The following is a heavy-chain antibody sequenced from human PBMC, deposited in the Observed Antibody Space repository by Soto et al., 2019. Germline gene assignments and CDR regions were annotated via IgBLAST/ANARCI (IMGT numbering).Heavy chain of an antibody. V-gene: IGHV4-39*01. D-gene: IGHD6-13*01. CDR2: IYYSGST. CDR1: GGSISSSSYY. CDR3: ARIAAAGTGDGSGAFDI. J-gene: IGHJ3*02. Sequence: ETLSLTCTVSGGSISSSSYYWGWIRQPPGKGLEWIGSIYYSGSTYYNPSLKSRVTISVDTSKNQFSLKLSSVTAADTAVYYCARIAAAGTGDGSGAFDIWGQGTMVTVSS.